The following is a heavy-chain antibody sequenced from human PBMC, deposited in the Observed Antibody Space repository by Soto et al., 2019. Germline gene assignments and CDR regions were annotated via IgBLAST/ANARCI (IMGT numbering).Heavy chain of an antibody. D-gene: IGHD2-2*01. CDR2: IKSDGSIT. CDR3: AREGGAHCVSTTRLRPLWH. V-gene: IGHV3-74*01. Sequence: GGSLRLSCAASGFTFSTYWMHWVRQAPGEGPVLVSRIKSDGSITTYADSVKGRFTISRDNAKNTLYLQMNSLRAEDTAVYYCAREGGAHCVSTTRLRPLWHWGQGTLGTVSS. CDR1: GFTFSTYW. J-gene: IGHJ4*02.